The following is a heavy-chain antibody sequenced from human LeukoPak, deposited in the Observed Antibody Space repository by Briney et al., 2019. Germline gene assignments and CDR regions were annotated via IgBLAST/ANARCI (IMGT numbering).Heavy chain of an antibody. Sequence: GGSLRLSCAASGFTFSSYWMHWVRHAPGKGLVWVSRINSDGSSTSYADSVKGRFTISRDNAKNTLYLQMDSLRAEDTAVYYCARDGQYYYDSSGNFDYWGQGTLVTVSS. D-gene: IGHD3-22*01. CDR3: ARDGQYYYDSSGNFDY. J-gene: IGHJ4*02. V-gene: IGHV3-74*01. CDR1: GFTFSSYW. CDR2: INSDGSST.